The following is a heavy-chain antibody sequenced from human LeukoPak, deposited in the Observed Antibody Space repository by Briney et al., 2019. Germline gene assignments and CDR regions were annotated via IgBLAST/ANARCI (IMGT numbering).Heavy chain of an antibody. CDR1: GLTFSSYS. V-gene: IGHV3-21*01. D-gene: IGHD6-19*01. CDR2: ISSSSSYI. CDR3: ASNGYSSG. J-gene: IGHJ4*02. Sequence: GGSLRLSCAASGLTFSSYSVNWVRPAPGKGLEWVLSISSSSSYIYYADSVKGRFTISRDNAKNSLYLQMNSLSAEDTAVYYCASNGYSSGWGQGTLVTVSS.